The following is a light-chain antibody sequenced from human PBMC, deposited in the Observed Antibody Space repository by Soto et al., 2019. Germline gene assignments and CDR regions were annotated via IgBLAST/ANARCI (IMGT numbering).Light chain of an antibody. CDR1: QRTSRW. Sequence: DVQMTQSPSSVSASVGDRVTITCQASQRTSRWIAWYQQKPGKAPNLLIYGASTLQSGVPSRFSGSGSGTDYTLTINNLQPEDFATYYCQRANTVPLTVGGGTKVAI. CDR3: QRANTVPLT. J-gene: IGKJ4*01. CDR2: GAS. V-gene: IGKV1-12*01.